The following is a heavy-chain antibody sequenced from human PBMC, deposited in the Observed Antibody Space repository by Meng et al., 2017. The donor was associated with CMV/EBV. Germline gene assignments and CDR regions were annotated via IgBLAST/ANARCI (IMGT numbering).Heavy chain of an antibody. V-gene: IGHV3-7*01. CDR3: WNNWCDP. CDR2: IKQDGSEK. CDR1: GFTLSSYW. Sequence: GESLKISCAASGFTLSSYWMNWARQAPGKGLEWVANIKQDGSEKYYVDSVKGRFTISRDNAKNSLYLQMNSLRAEDTAVYYCWNNWCDPGGQG. J-gene: IGHJ5*02. D-gene: IGHD1-1*01.